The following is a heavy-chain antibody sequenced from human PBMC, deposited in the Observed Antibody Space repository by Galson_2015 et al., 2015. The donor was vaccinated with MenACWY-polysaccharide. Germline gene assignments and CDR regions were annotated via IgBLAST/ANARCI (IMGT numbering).Heavy chain of an antibody. J-gene: IGHJ5*02. V-gene: IGHV1-8*02. CDR1: GYTFTDLY. CDR3: ARGGKYYYDSSGYLNWFDP. D-gene: IGHD3-22*01. CDR2: INPNSGDT. Sequence: SVKVSCKASGYTFTDLYVHWVRQAPGQGLEWMGWINPNSGDTGYAQKFQGRVTMTRNTSISIAYMELSSLRSEDTAVYYCARGGKYYYDSSGYLNWFDPWGQGTLVTVSS.